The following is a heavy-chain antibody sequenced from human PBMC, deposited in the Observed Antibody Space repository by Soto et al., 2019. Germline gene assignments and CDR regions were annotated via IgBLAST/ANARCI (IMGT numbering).Heavy chain of an antibody. CDR1: GFTFSNYG. CDR2: ISGNGAGT. CDR3: ARTPTLYYYGSGSPLRNYYYYMDV. D-gene: IGHD3-10*01. V-gene: IGHV3-23*01. Sequence: GGSLRLSCAASGFTFSNYGMSWVRQAPGKGLEWVSSISGNGAGTYYTDSVEGRFTISRHNSKNTLYLQMNSLRAEDTAVYYCARTPTLYYYGSGSPLRNYYYYMDVWGKGTTVTVSS. J-gene: IGHJ6*03.